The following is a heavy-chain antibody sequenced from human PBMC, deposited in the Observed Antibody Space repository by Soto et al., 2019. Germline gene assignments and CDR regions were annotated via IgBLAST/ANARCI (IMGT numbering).Heavy chain of an antibody. Sequence: ASVKVSCKASGYTFTSYGISWVRQAPGQGLDWMGWISAYNGNTKYAQDLQGRVTMTTDTSTSTAYMELRSLRSDDTALYYCARFSGGSYNTYYFYYGMDVWGQGTTVTVSS. CDR1: GYTFTSYG. V-gene: IGHV1-18*04. D-gene: IGHD2-15*01. J-gene: IGHJ6*02. CDR3: ARFSGGSYNTYYFYYGMDV. CDR2: ISAYNGNT.